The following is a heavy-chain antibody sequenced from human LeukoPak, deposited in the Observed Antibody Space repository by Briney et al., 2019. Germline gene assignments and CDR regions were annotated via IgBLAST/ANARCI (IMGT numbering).Heavy chain of an antibody. D-gene: IGHD2-15*01. CDR2: ISAHDGNT. V-gene: IGHV1-18*01. Sequence: ASVKVSCKASGYTFSTSGISWVRQAPGQVFEWMGWISAHDGNTDYAQKLQGRVTMTTDTSTGTAYTELRSLRFEDTAVYYCGRGVGSAFDIWGQGTMVTVSS. CDR3: GRGVGSAFDI. CDR1: GYTFSTSG. J-gene: IGHJ3*02.